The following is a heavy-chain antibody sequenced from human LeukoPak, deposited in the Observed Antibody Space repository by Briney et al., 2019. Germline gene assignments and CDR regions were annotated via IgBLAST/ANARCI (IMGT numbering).Heavy chain of an antibody. CDR2: MGGGGTT. D-gene: IGHD6-19*01. Sequence: PGGSLRLSCAASGFTFNNYVMSWVRQAPAKGLEWVSAMGGGGTTYYADYVKGRFTISRDTSKNTLYLQMNSLRAEDTAIYYCAKAGRPQAVAGWIDYWGQGTLVTVSS. V-gene: IGHV3-23*01. CDR1: GFTFNNYV. J-gene: IGHJ4*02. CDR3: AKAGRPQAVAGWIDY.